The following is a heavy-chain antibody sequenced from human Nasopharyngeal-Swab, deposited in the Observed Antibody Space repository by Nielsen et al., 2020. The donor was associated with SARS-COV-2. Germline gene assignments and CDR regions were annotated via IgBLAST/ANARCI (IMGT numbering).Heavy chain of an antibody. V-gene: IGHV1-3*01. CDR2: INAGNGNT. J-gene: IGHJ5*02. CDR3: ARHGEQQLDRNWFDP. D-gene: IGHD6-13*01. Sequence: ASVKVSCKASGYTFTSYAMHWVRQAPGQRLEWMGWINAGNGNTNYAQKLQGRVTMTTDTSTSTAYMELRSLRSDDTAVYYCARHGEQQLDRNWFDPWGQGTLVTVSS. CDR1: GYTFTSYA.